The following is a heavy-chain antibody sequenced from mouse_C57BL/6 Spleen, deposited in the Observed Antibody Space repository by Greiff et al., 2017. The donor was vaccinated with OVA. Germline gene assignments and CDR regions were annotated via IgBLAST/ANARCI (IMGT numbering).Heavy chain of an antibody. Sequence: QVQLQQSGPGLVQPSQSLSITCTVSGFSLTSYGVHWVRQSPGKGLEWLGVIWRGGSTDYNAAFMSRLSITKDNSKSQVFFKMNSLQADDTAIYYCAKPPLYYSNWFAYWGQGTLVSVSA. CDR2: IWRGGST. J-gene: IGHJ3*01. D-gene: IGHD2-5*01. CDR3: AKPPLYYSNWFAY. V-gene: IGHV2-5*01. CDR1: GFSLTSYG.